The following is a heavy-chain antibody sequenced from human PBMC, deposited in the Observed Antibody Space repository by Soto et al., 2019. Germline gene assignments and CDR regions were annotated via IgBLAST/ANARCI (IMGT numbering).Heavy chain of an antibody. D-gene: IGHD1-26*01. CDR3: ARDIWWEPGVDAFHI. CDR1: GFTFNFFA. V-gene: IGHV3-30-3*01. Sequence: QVQLVESGGGVVQPGRSLRLSCAASGFTFNFFAMHWVRQAPGKGLEWVAAVSKDGSNTYYADSVKGRFTISRDNPKNTLYLQMNSLRLEDTAVYYCARDIWWEPGVDAFHIWGQGTMVTVSS. CDR2: VSKDGSNT. J-gene: IGHJ3*02.